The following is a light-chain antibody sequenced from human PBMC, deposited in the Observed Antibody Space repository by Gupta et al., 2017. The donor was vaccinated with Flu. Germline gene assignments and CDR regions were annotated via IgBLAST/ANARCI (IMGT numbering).Light chain of an antibody. CDR1: QSISHW. Sequence: DIQMTQSPSTLSASVGDRVTITCRASQSISHWLAWFQQKAGKAPKVLISKVSVSEPGVPSRFSGSGYETEFTLTINSVQPDDFATYYCQQYNSYPWTFGQGTKVDIK. V-gene: IGKV1-5*03. CDR2: KVS. CDR3: QQYNSYPWT. J-gene: IGKJ1*01.